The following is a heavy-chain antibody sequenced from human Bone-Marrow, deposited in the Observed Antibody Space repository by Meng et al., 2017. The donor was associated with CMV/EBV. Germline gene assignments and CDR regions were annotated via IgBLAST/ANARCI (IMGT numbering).Heavy chain of an antibody. V-gene: IGHV1-2*02. Sequence: ASVKVSCKASGYTFTGYYMHWVRQAPGQGLEWMGWINPNSGGTNYAQKFQGRVTMTRDTSISTAYMELSRLRSDDTAVYYCARGKRIRHWGPRRHVGDYDFDYWGQGTLVTVSS. J-gene: IGHJ4*02. CDR2: INPNSGGT. CDR3: ARGKRIRHWGPRRHVGDYDFDY. CDR1: GYTFTGYY. D-gene: IGHD4-17*01.